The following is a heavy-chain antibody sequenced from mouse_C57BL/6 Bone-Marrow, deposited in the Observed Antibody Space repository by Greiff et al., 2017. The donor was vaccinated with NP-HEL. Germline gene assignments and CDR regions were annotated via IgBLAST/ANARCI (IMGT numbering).Heavy chain of an antibody. CDR2: ISSGGSYT. Sequence: VQLKQSGGDLVKPGGSLKLSCAASGFTFSSYGMSWVRQTPDKRLEWVATISSGGSYTYYPDSVKGRFTISRDNAKNTLYLQMSNLKSEDTAMYYCARHGITTWDYWVQGTTLTVSS. V-gene: IGHV5-6*01. CDR3: ARHGITTWDY. D-gene: IGHD1-1*01. J-gene: IGHJ2*01. CDR1: GFTFSSYG.